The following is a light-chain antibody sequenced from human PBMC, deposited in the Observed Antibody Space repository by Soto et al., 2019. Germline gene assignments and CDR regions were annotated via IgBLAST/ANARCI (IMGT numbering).Light chain of an antibody. CDR2: DVS. CDR1: SRDVGGYNY. Sequence: QSVLTQPASVSGSPGESLTISCTGTSRDVGGYNYVSWYQQHPGKAPKLMIYDVSNRPSGVSNLFSGSKSGNTASLTISGLQAEDEADYYCSSYTSRSSSTYVFGTGTKVTVL. J-gene: IGLJ1*01. V-gene: IGLV2-14*01. CDR3: SSYTSRSSSTYV.